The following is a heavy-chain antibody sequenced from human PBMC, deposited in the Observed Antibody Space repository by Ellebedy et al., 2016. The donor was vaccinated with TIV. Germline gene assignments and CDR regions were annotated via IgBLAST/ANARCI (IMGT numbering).Heavy chain of an antibody. J-gene: IGHJ6*02. V-gene: IGHV3-30*02. CDR3: VKGAFPVPTVMAV. CDR1: GFSFSRYE. D-gene: IGHD4-17*01. CDR2: IRYDESNR. Sequence: GESLKISCVASGFSFSRYEMNWVRQAPGKGLDWVAYIRYDESNRYYADSVKGRFTISRDNSKNTLYLQMNSLRVDDTAVYYCVKGAFPVPTVMAVWGQGTTVTVSS.